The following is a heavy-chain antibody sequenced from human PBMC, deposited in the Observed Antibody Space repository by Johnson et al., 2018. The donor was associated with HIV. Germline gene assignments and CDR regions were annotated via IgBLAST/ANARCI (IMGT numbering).Heavy chain of an antibody. CDR3: ATVWRNEGRHSFDV. CDR2: IRSSGGTT. V-gene: IGHV3-11*04. Sequence: QVQLVESGGALVKPGGSLRLSCAASGFKFDDNYMAWIRQSPGKGLEWVSYIRSSGGTTHNADYVKGRFAISRNNADNSLYRQRNSLRVEDTALYCRATVWRNEGRHSFDVWGLGTMVTVSS. CDR1: GFKFDDNY. D-gene: IGHD1-1*01. J-gene: IGHJ3*01.